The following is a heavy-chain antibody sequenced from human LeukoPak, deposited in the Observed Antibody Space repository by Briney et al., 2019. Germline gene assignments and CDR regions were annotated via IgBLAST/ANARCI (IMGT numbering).Heavy chain of an antibody. CDR1: GYTFTSYG. Sequence: ASVKVSCKPSGYTFTSYGISWVRQAPGQGLEWMGWISAYNGNTNYAQKLQGRVTMTTDTSTSTAYMELRSLRSDDTAVYYCARDSNRGYWFDPWGQGTLVTVSS. V-gene: IGHV1-18*01. CDR3: ARDSNRGYWFDP. J-gene: IGHJ5*02. D-gene: IGHD3-10*01. CDR2: ISAYNGNT.